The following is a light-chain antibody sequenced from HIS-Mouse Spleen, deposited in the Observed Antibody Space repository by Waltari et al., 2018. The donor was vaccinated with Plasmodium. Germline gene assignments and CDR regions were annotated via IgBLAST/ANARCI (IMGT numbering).Light chain of an antibody. V-gene: IGLV3-1*01. J-gene: IGLJ2*01. CDR2: QDS. CDR3: QAWDSSTVV. Sequence: SYELTQPPSVSVSPVQTARITCSGDKLGDKYACWYQQKPGQPPVLVIYQDSKRPSGIPERFSGSNSGNTATLTISGTQAMDEADYYCQAWDSSTVVFGGGTKLTVL. CDR1: KLGDKY.